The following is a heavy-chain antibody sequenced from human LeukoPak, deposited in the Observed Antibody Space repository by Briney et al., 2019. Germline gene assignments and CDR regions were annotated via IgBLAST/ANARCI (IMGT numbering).Heavy chain of an antibody. CDR3: AREGIAVADTYYYYYMDV. Sequence: SQTLSLTCTVTGTSIRSGSYYWNWIRQAAGKGLEWIGRMYIGGRTTYNPSLKSRVTISLETTENQFSLRLRSVTAADTAVYYCAREGIAVADTYYYYYMDVWGKGTWVTVSS. V-gene: IGHV4-61*02. J-gene: IGHJ6*03. D-gene: IGHD6-19*01. CDR1: GTSIRSGSYY. CDR2: MYIGGRT.